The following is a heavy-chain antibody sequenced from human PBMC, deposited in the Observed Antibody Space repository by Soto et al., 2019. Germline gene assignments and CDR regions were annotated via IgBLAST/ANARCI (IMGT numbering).Heavy chain of an antibody. D-gene: IGHD1-1*01. V-gene: IGHV1-18*01. Sequence: QVQLVQSGPELKKPGASVKVSCKTFGYSFHNSGISWVRQAPGQGLGWMGWSSVFNGYGHYAQKFQGRVIMTADTFTNTAYMELRGLRSDDTAMYYCSKNGTTWFASWGQGSPVTVSS. CDR3: SKNGTTWFAS. CDR1: GYSFHNSG. CDR2: SSVFNGYG. J-gene: IGHJ5*01.